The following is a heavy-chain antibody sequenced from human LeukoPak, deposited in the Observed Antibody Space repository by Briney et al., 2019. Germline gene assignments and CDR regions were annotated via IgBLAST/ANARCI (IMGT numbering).Heavy chain of an antibody. V-gene: IGHV3-21*01. CDR1: GFTFSSYS. Sequence: PGGSLRLSCAASGFTFSSYSMNWVRQAPGKGLEWVSSISSSSSYIYYADSVKGRFTISRDNAKNSLYLQMNSLRAEDTAVYYCARGTYGSYGMDVWGQGTTVTVPS. CDR2: ISSSSSYI. CDR3: ARGTYGSYGMDV. J-gene: IGHJ6*02. D-gene: IGHD3-10*01.